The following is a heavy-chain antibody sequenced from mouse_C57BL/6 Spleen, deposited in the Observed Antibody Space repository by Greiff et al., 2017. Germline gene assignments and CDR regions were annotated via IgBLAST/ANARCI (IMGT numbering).Heavy chain of an antibody. CDR3: ARDGDYDDYAWFAY. J-gene: IGHJ3*01. CDR2: IRSKSSNYAT. CDR1: GFTFNTYA. D-gene: IGHD2-4*01. V-gene: IGHV10-3*01. Sequence: EVQLVESGGGLVQPKGSLKLSCAASGFTFNTYAMHWVRQAPGKGLEWVARIRSKSSNYATYYAESVKDRFTISRDDSQSMLYLQMNNLKTEDTAMYYCARDGDYDDYAWFAYWGQGTLVTVSA.